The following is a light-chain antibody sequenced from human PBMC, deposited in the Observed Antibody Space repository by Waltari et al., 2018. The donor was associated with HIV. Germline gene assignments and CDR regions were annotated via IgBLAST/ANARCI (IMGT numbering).Light chain of an antibody. Sequence: SYELTQPSSVSVSPGQTARITCSGDVLAKKYARWFQQKPGQAPVLVIYKDSERPSGIPERFSGSSSGTTVTLTISGAQVEDEADYYCYSAADNQVVFVGGTKLTVL. CDR2: KDS. V-gene: IGLV3-27*01. J-gene: IGLJ3*02. CDR3: YSAADNQVV. CDR1: VLAKKY.